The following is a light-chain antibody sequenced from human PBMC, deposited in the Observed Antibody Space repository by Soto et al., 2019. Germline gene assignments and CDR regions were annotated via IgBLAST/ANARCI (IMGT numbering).Light chain of an antibody. Sequence: QSVLTQPASVSGSPGQSITISCTGTSSDVGGYNYVSWYQQHPGKAPKLMIYDVSNRPSGVSNRFSGSKSGNTASLTISGLQAEDDADYYCSSYTSRSIVFGGGTKLTVL. CDR1: SSDVGGYNY. CDR3: SSYTSRSIV. CDR2: DVS. V-gene: IGLV2-14*01. J-gene: IGLJ2*01.